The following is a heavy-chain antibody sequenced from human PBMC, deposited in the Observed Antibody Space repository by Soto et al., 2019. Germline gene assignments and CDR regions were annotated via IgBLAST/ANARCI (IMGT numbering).Heavy chain of an antibody. CDR1: GFTFSSYG. CDR3: ASGPIAVAGDQFDY. J-gene: IGHJ4*02. D-gene: IGHD6-19*01. V-gene: IGHV3-33*01. CDR2: IWYDGSNK. Sequence: PGGSLILSCAASGFTFSSYGMHWVRQAPGKGLEWVAVIWYDGSNKYYADSVKGRFTISRDNSKNTLYLQMNSLRAEDTAVYYCASGPIAVAGDQFDYWGQGTLVTVSS.